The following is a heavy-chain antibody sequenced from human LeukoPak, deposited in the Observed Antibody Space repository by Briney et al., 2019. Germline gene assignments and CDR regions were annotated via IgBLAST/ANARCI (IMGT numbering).Heavy chain of an antibody. V-gene: IGHV3-30-3*01. Sequence: GGSLRLSCAASGFTFSSYAMHWVRQAPGKGLEWVAVISYDGSNKYYADSVKGRFTISRDNSKNTLYLRMNSLRAEDTAVFYCARALGCSSTSCYWENNWFDPWGQGTLVTVSS. CDR1: GFTFSSYA. D-gene: IGHD2-2*01. CDR2: ISYDGSNK. J-gene: IGHJ5*02. CDR3: ARALGCSSTSCYWENNWFDP.